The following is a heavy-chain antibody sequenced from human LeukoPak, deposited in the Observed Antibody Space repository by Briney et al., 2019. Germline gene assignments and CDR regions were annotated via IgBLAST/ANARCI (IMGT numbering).Heavy chain of an antibody. D-gene: IGHD4-17*01. CDR3: ARIRSLKYGDYVRRSFDY. J-gene: IGHJ4*02. Sequence: SETLSLTCAVYGGSFSVYGGSFSDYFWSWIRQPPGKGLEWIGEINHSGSTNYNPSLKSRVTISVDTSKNQFSLKLSSVTAADTAVYYCARIRSLKYGDYVRRSFDYWGQGIRVTVSS. V-gene: IGHV4-34*01. CDR2: INHSGST. CDR1: GGSFSDYF.